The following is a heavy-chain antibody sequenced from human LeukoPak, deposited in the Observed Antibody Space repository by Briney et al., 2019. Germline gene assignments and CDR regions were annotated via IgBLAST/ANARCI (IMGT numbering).Heavy chain of an antibody. V-gene: IGHV1-18*01. Sequence: ASVKVSCKASGYPFTGYGVTWVRQAPGQGLEWMGWISVYNGDTNYAQKFQGRVTMTTDTSTNTAYMELRSLRSDDTAVHYCARDPSSYCSNGVCYRSDPNFDYWGQGTLVTVSS. D-gene: IGHD2-8*01. CDR1: GYPFTGYG. J-gene: IGHJ4*02. CDR2: ISVYNGDT. CDR3: ARDPSSYCSNGVCYRSDPNFDY.